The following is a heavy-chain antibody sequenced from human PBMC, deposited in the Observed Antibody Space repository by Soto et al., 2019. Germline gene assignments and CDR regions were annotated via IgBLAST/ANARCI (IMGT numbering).Heavy chain of an antibody. CDR1: GGSFSGYY. CDR3: ASPDSSGYYYGYFQH. CDR2: INHSGST. D-gene: IGHD3-22*01. Sequence: PSETLSLTCAVYGGSFSGYYWTWIRQPPGTGLEWIGEINHSGSTNYNPSLKSRVTISVDTSKNQFSLKLTSVTAADTAVYYCASPDSSGYYYGYFQHWGQGTPVTVSS. V-gene: IGHV4-34*01. J-gene: IGHJ1*01.